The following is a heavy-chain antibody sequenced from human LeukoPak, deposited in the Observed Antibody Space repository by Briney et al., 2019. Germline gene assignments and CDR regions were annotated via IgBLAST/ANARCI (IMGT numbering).Heavy chain of an antibody. Sequence: PSETLSLTCAVYGGSFSGYYWSWIRQPPGKGLEWIGEINHSGSTNYNPSLKSRVTISVNTSKNQFSLKLSSVTAADTAVYYCARGGPYSSGWYLLTYYFDYWGQGTLVTVSS. V-gene: IGHV4-34*01. CDR1: GGSFSGYY. CDR3: ARGGPYSSGWYLLTYYFDY. CDR2: INHSGST. J-gene: IGHJ4*02. D-gene: IGHD6-19*01.